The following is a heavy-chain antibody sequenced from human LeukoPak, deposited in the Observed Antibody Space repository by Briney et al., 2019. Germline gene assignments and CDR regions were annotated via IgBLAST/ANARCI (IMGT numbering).Heavy chain of an antibody. Sequence: GGSLRLSCVASGFTLSSYAMSWVRQAPGKGLEWVSAISGNGGSTYYADSVKGRFTISRDNSKNTLYLQMNSLRAEDTAVYYCAKDLRFLEWLLEGDYWGQGTLVTVSS. J-gene: IGHJ4*02. D-gene: IGHD3-3*01. CDR3: AKDLRFLEWLLEGDY. CDR2: ISGNGGST. CDR1: GFTLSSYA. V-gene: IGHV3-23*01.